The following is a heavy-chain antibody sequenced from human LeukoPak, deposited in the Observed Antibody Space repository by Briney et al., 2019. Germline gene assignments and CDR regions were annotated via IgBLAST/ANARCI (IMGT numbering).Heavy chain of an antibody. J-gene: IGHJ4*02. CDR1: RLTFKTYS. D-gene: IGHD6-6*01. CDR3: VRGGSSSSGPPDY. Sequence: GGPLRFTCAASRLTFKTYSMTRVRQAQGKGVEGVSSISPRSDHIYYADPVRGRFTISRDNAENSLYLQMNSLRAEDTAVYYCVRGGSSSSGPPDYWGQGTLITVSS. CDR2: ISPRSDHI. V-gene: IGHV3-21*01.